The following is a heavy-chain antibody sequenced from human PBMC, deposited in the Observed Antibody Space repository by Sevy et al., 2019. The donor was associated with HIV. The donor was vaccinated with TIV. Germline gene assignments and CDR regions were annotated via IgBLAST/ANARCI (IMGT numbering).Heavy chain of an antibody. CDR1: GFKFDDYD. Sequence: GGSLRLSCAASGFKFDDYDMHWVRQPPGKGLEWVAGVNWNGGTSKYADSVKGRFTISRDNARNSLYLHMNSLRVEDMALYYCAKTTIRYQLKSSMAVWGKGTTVTVSS. CDR3: AKTTIRYQLKSSMAV. CDR2: VNWNGGTS. J-gene: IGHJ6*03. V-gene: IGHV3-9*03. D-gene: IGHD2-2*01.